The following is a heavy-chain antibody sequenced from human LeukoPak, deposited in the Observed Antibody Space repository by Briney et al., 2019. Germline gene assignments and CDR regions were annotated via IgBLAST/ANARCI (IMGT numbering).Heavy chain of an antibody. Sequence: GGSLRLSCAASGFTVSSNYMSWVRQAPGKGLEWVSVIYSGGSTYYADSVKGRFTISRDNSKNTLYLQMNSLRAEDTAVYYCASGHSRKWLTAFDIWGQGTMVTVSS. CDR3: ASGHSRKWLTAFDI. J-gene: IGHJ3*02. CDR2: IYSGGST. CDR1: GFTVSSNY. V-gene: IGHV3-53*01. D-gene: IGHD6-19*01.